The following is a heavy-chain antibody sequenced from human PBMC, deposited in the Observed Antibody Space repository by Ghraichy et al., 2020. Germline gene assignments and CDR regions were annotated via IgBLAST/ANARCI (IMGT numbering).Heavy chain of an antibody. Sequence: TLSLTCAVYGGSFSGYYWSWIRQPPGKGLEWIGEINHSGSTNYNPSLKSRVTISVDTSKNQFSLKLSSVTAADTAVYYCARDDDYGGNPDAFDIWGQGTMVTVSS. CDR2: INHSGST. CDR1: GGSFSGYY. V-gene: IGHV4-34*01. D-gene: IGHD4-23*01. CDR3: ARDDDYGGNPDAFDI. J-gene: IGHJ3*02.